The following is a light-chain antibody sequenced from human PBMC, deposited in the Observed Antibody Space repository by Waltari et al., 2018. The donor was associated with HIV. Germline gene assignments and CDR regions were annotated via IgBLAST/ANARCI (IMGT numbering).Light chain of an antibody. Sequence: VMTQTPLPLSVTPGQPASIPCKCSQSLLHNDGKTYLYWYLQKPGQSPQLLIYEVSKRFSGVLDRFSGSGSGTNFTLKISRVEAEDVGVYYCIQTIHLPITFGQGTRLEIK. CDR3: IQTIHLPIT. CDR2: EVS. V-gene: IGKV2D-29*02. J-gene: IGKJ5*01. CDR1: QSLLHNDGKTY.